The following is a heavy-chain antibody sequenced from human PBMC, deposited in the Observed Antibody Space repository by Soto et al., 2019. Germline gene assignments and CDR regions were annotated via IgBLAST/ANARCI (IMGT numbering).Heavy chain of an antibody. CDR2: ISYDGSNK. J-gene: IGHJ5*02. Sequence: QVQLVESGGGVVQPGRSLRLSCAASGFTFSSYAMHWVRQAPGKGLEWVAVISYDGSNKYYADSVKGRFTISRDNSKNTLYLQMNSLRAEDTAVYYCARDQPSIVGATTCWFDPWGQGTLVTVSS. CDR3: ARDQPSIVGATTCWFDP. CDR1: GFTFSSYA. V-gene: IGHV3-30-3*01. D-gene: IGHD1-26*01.